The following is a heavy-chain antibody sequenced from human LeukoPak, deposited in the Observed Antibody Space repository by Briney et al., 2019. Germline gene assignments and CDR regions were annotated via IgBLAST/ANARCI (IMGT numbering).Heavy chain of an antibody. V-gene: IGHV1-46*01. J-gene: IGHJ3*02. CDR2: INPSGGST. D-gene: IGHD1-26*01. Sequence: GASVKVSCKASGYTFTSYYMHWVRPAPGQGLEWMGIINPSGGSTSYAQKFQGRVTMTRDTSTSTVYMELSSLRSEDTAVYYCARGSGSYYRTLDAFDIWGQGTMVTVSS. CDR1: GYTFTSYY. CDR3: ARGSGSYYRTLDAFDI.